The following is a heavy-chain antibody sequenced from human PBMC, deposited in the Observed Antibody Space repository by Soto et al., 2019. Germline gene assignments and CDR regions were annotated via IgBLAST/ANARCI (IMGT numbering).Heavy chain of an antibody. J-gene: IGHJ4*02. D-gene: IGHD3-10*01. CDR1: GFNIGGDY. Sequence: VQLVESGGGLVQTGGSLRLSCAASGFNIGGDYMNWVRQAPGKGLEWIAHIVASSSAVFYAESVKGRFSISRDNARNSLYLQMDSLRAEDTGVYYCTRRGDSWGQGTLVTVSS. V-gene: IGHV3-48*01. CDR3: TRRGDS. CDR2: IVASSSAV.